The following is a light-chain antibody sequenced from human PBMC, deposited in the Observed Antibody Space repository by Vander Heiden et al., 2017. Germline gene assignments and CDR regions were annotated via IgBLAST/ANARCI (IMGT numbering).Light chain of an antibody. Sequence: QSVLTQPPSVSGAQGQRVTISCTGSSSKIGAGYDVHCYQHLPGTAPNLLIYGHNTRPSGVPDRFSGSKSGTSASLATTGLQAEDEADYYCQSSDSSLSAWVFGGGTKLTVL. CDR1: SSKIGAGYD. J-gene: IGLJ3*02. CDR2: GHN. CDR3: QSSDSSLSAWV. V-gene: IGLV1-40*01.